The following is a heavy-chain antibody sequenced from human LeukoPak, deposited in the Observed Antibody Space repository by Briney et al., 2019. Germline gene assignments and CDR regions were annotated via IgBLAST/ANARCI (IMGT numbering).Heavy chain of an antibody. CDR1: GFTFSSYS. D-gene: IGHD4-17*01. CDR3: APYGDDDSFGAFDI. J-gene: IGHJ3*02. Sequence: PGESLRLSCAASGFTFSSYSMNWVRQAPGKGLEWVSYISSSSSTIYYADSVKGRFTISRDNAKNSLYLQMNSLRDEDTAVYYCAPYGDDDSFGAFDIWGQGTMVTVSS. CDR2: ISSSSSTI. V-gene: IGHV3-48*02.